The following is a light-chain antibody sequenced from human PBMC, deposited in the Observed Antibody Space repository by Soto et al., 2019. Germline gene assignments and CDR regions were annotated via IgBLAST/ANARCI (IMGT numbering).Light chain of an antibody. CDR1: QSVSSY. CDR2: GAS. V-gene: IGKV3-20*01. CDR3: QQYGSSGT. J-gene: IGKJ1*01. Sequence: EIVLTQSPATLSLSPGERATLSCRASQSVSSYLAWYQQKPGQGPRLLIYGASNRATGIPDRLSGSGSGTEFTLTISRMEPEDFAVYYCQQYGSSGTFGHGTKVDI.